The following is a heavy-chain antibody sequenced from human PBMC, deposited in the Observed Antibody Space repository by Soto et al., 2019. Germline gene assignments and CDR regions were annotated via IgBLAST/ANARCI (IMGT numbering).Heavy chain of an antibody. D-gene: IGHD1-26*01. CDR1: GFSFSSYG. CDR2: IWYDGSNK. V-gene: IGHV3-33*03. Sequence: GGSLRLSCAASGFSFSSYGMHWVRQAPGKGLDWVAVIWYDGSNKYYADPVKGRFTISRDNSKNTLYLQMNSLRVEDTAVYYCARAQYTGSYFDACDIWGQGTMVTVSS. J-gene: IGHJ3*02. CDR3: ARAQYTGSYFDACDI.